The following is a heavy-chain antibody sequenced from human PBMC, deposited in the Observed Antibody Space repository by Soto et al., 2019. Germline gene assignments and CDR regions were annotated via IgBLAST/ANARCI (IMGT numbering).Heavy chain of an antibody. D-gene: IGHD1-26*01. CDR3: TKESGSSPTWDY. Sequence: EVQLVEAWGGLVKHVVSPRLSCAASVVTFSYAWMSWVRQAHGKGLEGVGRITSKTDGGTTDYAAPVTGRFTMYRDDSTTTLYLQMNSLKTEDTDVYYCTKESGSSPTWDYWGQGTLVTVS. J-gene: IGHJ4*02. V-gene: IGHV3-15*01. CDR2: ITSKTDGGTT. CDR1: VVTFSYAW.